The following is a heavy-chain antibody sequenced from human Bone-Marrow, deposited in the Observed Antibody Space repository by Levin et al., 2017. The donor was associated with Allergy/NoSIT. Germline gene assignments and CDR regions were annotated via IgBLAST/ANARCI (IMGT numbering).Heavy chain of an antibody. D-gene: IGHD4-17*01. CDR1: GGAFSSSG. Sequence: SVKVSCKASGGAFSSSGFSWVRQAPGQGLEWMGGFVPFFGTAHYTQKFQGRLTITVDESTSTGYMELSSLRSEDTAVYYCARDSLDEGDSLIHMDVWGQGTTVTVSS. CDR2: FVPFFGTA. CDR3: ARDSLDEGDSLIHMDV. J-gene: IGHJ6*02. V-gene: IGHV1-69*13.